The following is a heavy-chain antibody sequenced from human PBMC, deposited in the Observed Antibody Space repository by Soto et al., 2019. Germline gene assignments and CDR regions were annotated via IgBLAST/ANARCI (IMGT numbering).Heavy chain of an antibody. J-gene: IGHJ4*02. CDR3: ARVMFYDFWSGSEKSAFDY. CDR2: ISGSGGST. Sequence: GGSLRLSCAASGFTFSSYAMSWVRQAPGKGLEWVSAISGSGGSTYYADSVKGRFTISRDNAKNSLSLEMNSLSAEDTALYYCARVMFYDFWSGSEKSAFDYWGQGTLITVSS. V-gene: IGHV3-23*01. CDR1: GFTFSSYA. D-gene: IGHD3-3*01.